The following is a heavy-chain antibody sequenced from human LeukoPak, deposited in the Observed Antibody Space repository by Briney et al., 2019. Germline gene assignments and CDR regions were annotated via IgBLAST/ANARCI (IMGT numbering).Heavy chain of an antibody. V-gene: IGHV1-2*02. J-gene: IGHJ4*02. CDR1: GGTFSSYA. CDR2: INPNSGGT. CDR3: ARGPNRYCSSTSCRPFDY. Sequence: ASVKVSCKASGGTFSSYAISWVRQAPGQGLEWMGWINPNSGGTNYAQKFQGRVTMTRDTSISTAYMELSRLRSDDTAVYYCARGPNRYCSSTSCRPFDYWGQGTLVTVSS. D-gene: IGHD2-2*01.